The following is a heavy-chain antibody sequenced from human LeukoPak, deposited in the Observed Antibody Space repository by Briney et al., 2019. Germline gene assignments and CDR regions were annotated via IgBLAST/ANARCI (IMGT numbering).Heavy chain of an antibody. CDR2: ITFDGGNT. D-gene: IGHD6-19*01. CDR1: GFTFSHYA. J-gene: IGHJ4*02. V-gene: IGHV3-23*01. CDR3: TRTHIIGWCFDS. Sequence: GGSLRLSCAASGFTFSHYAMSWVRQAPGKGLEWVSIITFDGGNTYYSSVKGRFTISRDNSKNTLYLQMSSLGAEDTAVYYCTRTHIIGWCFDSWGQGTLVTVSS.